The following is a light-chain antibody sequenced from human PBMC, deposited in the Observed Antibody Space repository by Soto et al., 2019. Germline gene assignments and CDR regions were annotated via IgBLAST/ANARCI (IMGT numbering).Light chain of an antibody. CDR2: DAS. V-gene: IGKV3-20*01. CDR1: QSISSNY. Sequence: EIVLTQSPATLSLSPGERATLSCRASQSISSNYLAWYQQKPGQAPRLLIYDASSRATGIPDRFSGSGSGTDFTLTISRLEPEDLAVYYCQQYYSIPLTFGGGTKVEIK. J-gene: IGKJ4*01. CDR3: QQYYSIPLT.